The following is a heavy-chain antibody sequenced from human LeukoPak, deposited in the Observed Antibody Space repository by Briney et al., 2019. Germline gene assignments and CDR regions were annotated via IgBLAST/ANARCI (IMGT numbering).Heavy chain of an antibody. J-gene: IGHJ3*02. CDR3: AKAAIAVALYDAFDI. V-gene: IGHV3-30*18. D-gene: IGHD6-19*01. CDR1: GFTFSSYG. Sequence: GESLRLSCAASGFTFSSYGMHWVRQAPGKGLEWVAVISYDGSNKYYADSVKGRFTISRDNSKNTLYLQMNSLRAEDTAVYYCAKAAIAVALYDAFDIWGQGTMVTVSS. CDR2: ISYDGSNK.